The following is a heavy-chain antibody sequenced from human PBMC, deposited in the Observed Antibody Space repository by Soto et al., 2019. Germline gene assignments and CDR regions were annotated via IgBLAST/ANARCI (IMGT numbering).Heavy chain of an antibody. V-gene: IGHV3-23*01. CDR1: GFTFSSYA. CDR3: AKHLSSSPSYFDY. D-gene: IGHD6-13*01. Sequence: EVQLLESGGGLVQPGGSLRLSCAASGFTFSSYAMSWVRQAPGKGLEWVSAISGSGGSTYYADSVKGRFTISRDNSKNTLYLQMNSLRAKDTAVYYCAKHLSSSPSYFDYWGQGTLVTVSS. CDR2: ISGSGGST. J-gene: IGHJ4*02.